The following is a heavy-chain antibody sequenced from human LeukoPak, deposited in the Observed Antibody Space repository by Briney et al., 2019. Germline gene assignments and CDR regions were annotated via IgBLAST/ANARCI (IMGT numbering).Heavy chain of an antibody. CDR1: GFTFSIYT. CDR2: ISSSSNYI. J-gene: IGHJ6*02. CDR3: ARSDPQFLYFYGMDV. D-gene: IGHD2-21*01. V-gene: IGHV3-21*04. Sequence: GGSLRLSCAASGFTFSIYTMNWVRQAPGKGLEWVSSISSSSNYIYYADSVKGRFTISRDNSKNTLYLQMNSLRAEDTAVYYCARSDPQFLYFYGMDVWGQGTTVSVS.